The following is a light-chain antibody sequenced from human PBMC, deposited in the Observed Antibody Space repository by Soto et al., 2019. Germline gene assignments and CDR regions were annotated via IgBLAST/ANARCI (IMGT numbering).Light chain of an antibody. Sequence: ALTQPASVSGSPGQSITISCTGTSSDIGGYNYASWYQQHPGKAPKLMIYEVTTRPSGISKRFSGSKSGNTASLTISGLRAEDEADYYCSSYTSSSTVIFGGGTQLTVL. CDR1: SSDIGGYNY. CDR3: SSYTSSSTVI. CDR2: EVT. V-gene: IGLV2-14*01. J-gene: IGLJ2*01.